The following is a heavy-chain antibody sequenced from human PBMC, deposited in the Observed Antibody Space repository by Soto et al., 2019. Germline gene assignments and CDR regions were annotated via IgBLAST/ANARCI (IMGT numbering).Heavy chain of an antibody. CDR1: GGSFTGFY. CDR2: ISHSGST. V-gene: IGHV4-34*01. Sequence: QVRLQQWGAGLLKPSETLTLTCSVYGGSFTGFYWSWIRQPPGKGLQWIGDISHSGSTYYHPTLKSRFTISLDTSTNQFSRRLNSLTAADTAVWYCARDPGYDVEGSYRALDYWGQGTLVNVSS. J-gene: IGHJ4*02. D-gene: IGHD3-16*02. CDR3: ARDPGYDVEGSYRALDY.